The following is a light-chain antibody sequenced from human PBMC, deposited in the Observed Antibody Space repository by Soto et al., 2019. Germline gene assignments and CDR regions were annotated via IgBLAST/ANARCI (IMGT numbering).Light chain of an antibody. CDR1: QSINNC. Sequence: DIQMTQSPSTLSASIGDRVTITCRASQSINNCLAWYQQRPGLAPHLLIYDVFRLGTGVPSRFSGSGSGTEFTLTISSLQAEDFATYFCQHYNGYPYTFGPGTKLEI. CDR3: QHYNGYPYT. CDR2: DVF. J-gene: IGKJ2*01. V-gene: IGKV1-5*01.